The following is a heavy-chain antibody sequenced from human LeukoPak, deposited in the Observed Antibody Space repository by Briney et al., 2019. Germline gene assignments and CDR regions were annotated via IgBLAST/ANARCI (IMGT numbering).Heavy chain of an antibody. D-gene: IGHD4-17*01. V-gene: IGHV4-59*12. J-gene: IGHJ4*02. CDR3: ARDYGLRSDY. CDR1: VGSISSYY. CDR2: IYYSGST. Sequence: SETLSLTCTVSVGSISSYYWSWIRQPPGKGLEWIGYIYYSGSTNYNPSLKSRVTISVDTSKNQFSLKLSSVTAADTAVYYCARDYGLRSDYWGQGTLVTVSS.